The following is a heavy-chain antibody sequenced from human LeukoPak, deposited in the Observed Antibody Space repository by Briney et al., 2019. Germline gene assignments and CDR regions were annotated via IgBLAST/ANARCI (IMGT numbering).Heavy chain of an antibody. J-gene: IGHJ4*02. D-gene: IGHD2-15*01. V-gene: IGHV4-34*01. CDR3: ARLWSTDCSGGSCPHQPNY. Sequence: SETLSLTCAVYGGSFSGYYWSWIRQPPGKGLEWIGEINHSGSTNYNPSLKSRVTISVDTSKNQFSLKLSSVTAADTAVYYCARLWSTDCSGGSCPHQPNYWGQGTLVTVSS. CDR1: GGSFSGYY. CDR2: INHSGST.